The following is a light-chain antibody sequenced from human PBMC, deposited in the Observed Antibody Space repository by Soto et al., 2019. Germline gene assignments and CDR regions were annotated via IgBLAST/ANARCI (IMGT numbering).Light chain of an antibody. Sequence: IVMTHSPATLSVSPVERATLSFGASHSVSSDLAWYQRNPGQAPRLLIYGASTRATGIPARFSGSGSGTEFTLTISSLQSEDFAVYYCQQYNNWPRTFGQGTKVDIK. J-gene: IGKJ1*01. CDR1: HSVSSD. CDR2: GAS. V-gene: IGKV3-15*01. CDR3: QQYNNWPRT.